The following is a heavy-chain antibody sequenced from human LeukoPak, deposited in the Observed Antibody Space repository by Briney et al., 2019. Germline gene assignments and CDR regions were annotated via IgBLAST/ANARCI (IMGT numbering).Heavy chain of an antibody. Sequence: SQTLSLTCVISGDTVSSNSAAWSWIRLSPSRGLEWLGRTYYRSKWRNDYAASVRSRVTIDGGTSKNQFSLHLNSVSPDDTAIYYCARDMGSYGHPFSFEFWGQGTPVTVST. V-gene: IGHV6-1*01. CDR2: TYYRSKWRN. D-gene: IGHD3-16*01. CDR1: GDTVSSNSAA. J-gene: IGHJ4*02. CDR3: ARDMGSYGHPFSFEF.